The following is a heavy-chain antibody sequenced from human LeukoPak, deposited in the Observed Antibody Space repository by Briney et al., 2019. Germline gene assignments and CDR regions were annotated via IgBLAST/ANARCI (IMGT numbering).Heavy chain of an antibody. CDR1: EFSISRNN. J-gene: IGHJ4*02. Sequence: GGTLRLSCAASEFSISRNNKNWVCQAQGKGMERDSLIYSGGSRYYSDKATGRFTISRYNSKNTLYLQMNSLRAEDTAVYYCARVMGRYCSSTSFYVDYWGQGTLVTVSS. CDR3: ARVMGRYCSSTSFYVDY. V-gene: IGHV3-66*01. CDR2: IYSGGSR. D-gene: IGHD2-2*01.